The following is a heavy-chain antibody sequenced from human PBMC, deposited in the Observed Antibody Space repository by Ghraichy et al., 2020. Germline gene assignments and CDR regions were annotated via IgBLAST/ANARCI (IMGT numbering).Heavy chain of an antibody. Sequence: SETLSLTCTVSGGSISSYYWSWIRQPAGKGLEWIGRIYTSGSTNYNPSLKSRVTMSVDTSKNQFSLKLSSVTAADTAVYYCAGAELGYCSGGSCYKYPYYYYYGMDVWGQGTTVTVSS. V-gene: IGHV4-4*07. CDR2: IYTSGST. CDR3: AGAELGYCSGGSCYKYPYYYYYGMDV. D-gene: IGHD2-15*01. J-gene: IGHJ6*02. CDR1: GGSISSYY.